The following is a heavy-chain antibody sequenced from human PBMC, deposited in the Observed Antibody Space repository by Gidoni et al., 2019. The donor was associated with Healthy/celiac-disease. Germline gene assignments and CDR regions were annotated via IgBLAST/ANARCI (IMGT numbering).Heavy chain of an antibody. D-gene: IGHD6-19*01. CDR3: AKDREQWLGSAFDI. CDR1: GFTFDDYA. V-gene: IGHV3-9*01. J-gene: IGHJ3*02. CDR2: ISWNSGSI. Sequence: EVQLVTSGGGLVQPGRSLRLSCAASGFTFDDYAMHWVRQAPGKGLEWVSGISWNSGSIGYADSVKGRFTISRDNAKNSLYLQMNSLRAEDTALYYCAKDREQWLGSAFDIWGQGTMVTVSS.